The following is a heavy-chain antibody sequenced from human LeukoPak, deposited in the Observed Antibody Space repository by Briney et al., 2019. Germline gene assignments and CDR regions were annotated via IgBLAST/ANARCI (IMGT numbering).Heavy chain of an antibody. V-gene: IGHV4-4*07. J-gene: IGHJ4*02. CDR3: AAFLSGTYWYFDY. CDR1: GDSISSYY. Sequence: SETLALTCSVSGDSISSYYWSWIRQPAGKGLEWIGHIYTSGSTTYYDSGITDYNPSLKRRVTISLDRSKNQFSLKLSSVTAADTAVYYCAAFLSGTYWYFDYWGQGALVTVSS. CDR2: IYTSGST. D-gene: IGHD1-26*01.